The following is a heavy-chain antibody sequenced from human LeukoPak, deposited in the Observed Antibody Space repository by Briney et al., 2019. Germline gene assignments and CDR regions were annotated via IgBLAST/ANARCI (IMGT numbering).Heavy chain of an antibody. J-gene: IGHJ3*02. CDR2: IYYSGST. CDR1: GGSVSSGSYY. V-gene: IGHV4-61*01. D-gene: IGHD3-10*01. CDR3: ARSLYGSGSYEYAFDI. Sequence: SETLSLTCTVSGGSVSSGSYYWSWIRQPPGKGLEWIGYIYYSGSTNYNPSLKSRVTISVDTSKNQFSLKLSSVTAADTAVYYCARSLYGSGSYEYAFDIWGQGTMVTVSS.